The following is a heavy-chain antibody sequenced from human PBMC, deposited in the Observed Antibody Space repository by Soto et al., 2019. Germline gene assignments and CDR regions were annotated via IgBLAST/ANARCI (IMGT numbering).Heavy chain of an antibody. CDR2: ISGGGDTT. CDR1: GFTFNNYA. Sequence: EVQLLESGGGLVQPGGSLRLSCAASGFTFNNYAMTWVRQAPGKGLEWVPAISGGGDTTSYADSVKGRFTVSRDGSKNTLYLQMSSLRAEDTALYYCAKGLGGSGSLTPRVDFWGQGTLVTVSS. D-gene: IGHD3-10*01. V-gene: IGHV3-23*01. CDR3: AKGLGGSGSLTPRVDF. J-gene: IGHJ4*02.